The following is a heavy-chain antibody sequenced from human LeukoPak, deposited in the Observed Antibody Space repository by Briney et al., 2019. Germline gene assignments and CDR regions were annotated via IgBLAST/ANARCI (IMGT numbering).Heavy chain of an antibody. V-gene: IGHV3-7*03. CDR2: IKQDGSEK. D-gene: IGHD3-16*02. CDR1: GFTFSTYW. CDR3: AGLLGPLDYVWGSSRSK. J-gene: IGHJ4*02. Sequence: GGSLRLSCVASGFTFSTYWMSWVRQAPGKGLEWVANIKQDGSEKYYVDSVKGRFTISRDNAKNSLFLQVDTLRAEDTAVYYCAGLLGPLDYVWGSSRSKWGQGTLVTVSS.